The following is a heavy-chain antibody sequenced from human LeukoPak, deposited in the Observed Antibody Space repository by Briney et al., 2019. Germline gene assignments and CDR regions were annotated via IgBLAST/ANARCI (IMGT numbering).Heavy chain of an antibody. Sequence: SETLSLTCSISDDSINNDRYFWAWIRQPPGKGLEWIASINYSGSSYYNPSLKSRVTISVDTSKKQFSLKLISVTAADTAVYYCARARRQWLVGATIRGDNPPYYFDYWGQGTLVTVSS. V-gene: IGHV4-39*07. CDR3: ARARRQWLVGATIRGDNPPYYFDY. CDR2: INYSGSS. CDR1: DDSINNDRYF. J-gene: IGHJ4*02. D-gene: IGHD6-19*01.